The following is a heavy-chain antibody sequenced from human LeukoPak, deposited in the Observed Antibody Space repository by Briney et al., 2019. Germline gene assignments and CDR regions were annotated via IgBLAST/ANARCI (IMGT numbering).Heavy chain of an antibody. D-gene: IGHD2-2*01. CDR3: AKNDRYCSSTRCYIGYALDV. CDR2: IQYDGSEE. Sequence: GGSLRLSCAASGFTFSTYGMHWVRQAPGKGPEWVAFIQYDGSEEYYADSVKGRFTISRDNSKNTLYVQMNSLRAEDTAFYYCAKNDRYCSSTRCYIGYALDVWGQGTMVSVSS. V-gene: IGHV3-30*02. CDR1: GFTFSTYG. J-gene: IGHJ3*01.